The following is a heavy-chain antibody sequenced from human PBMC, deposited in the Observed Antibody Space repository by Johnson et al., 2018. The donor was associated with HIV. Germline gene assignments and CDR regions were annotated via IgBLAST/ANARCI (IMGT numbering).Heavy chain of an antibody. CDR2: IRYDGGNK. Sequence: QVQLVESGGGLVQPGGSLRLSCAASGFTFSRYWMSWVRQAPGKGLEWMAFIRYDGGNKYYADSMKGRFTISRDISKKTLYLQIDSVRTEDSGVYYCAKGEAQEGWIQVHSYAFDSGGQGTTVTVSS. D-gene: IGHD5-18*01. CDR1: GFTFSRYW. J-gene: IGHJ3*01. CDR3: AKGEAQEGWIQVHSYAFDS. V-gene: IGHV3-30*02.